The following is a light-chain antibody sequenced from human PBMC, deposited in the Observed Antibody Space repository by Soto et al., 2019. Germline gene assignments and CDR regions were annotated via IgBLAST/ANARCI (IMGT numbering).Light chain of an antibody. V-gene: IGKV3-15*01. CDR3: QHYHNWPPM. J-gene: IGKJ1*01. CDR1: QSISSD. Sequence: LGMTQSPATLSVSPGARATLSCMASQSISSDLAWYKQRPGQAPRLLIHDASASATGIPVRFSGSGSGTEFTLTISSLQSEDFAVYYCQHYHNWPPMFGQGTKVDIK. CDR2: DAS.